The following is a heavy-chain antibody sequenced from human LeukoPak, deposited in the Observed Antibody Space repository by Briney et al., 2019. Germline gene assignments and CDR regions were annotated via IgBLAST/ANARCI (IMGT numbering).Heavy chain of an antibody. D-gene: IGHD3-22*01. CDR3: TKIDSNGDYFDY. Sequence: PGGSLRLSCAASGFTFSSYAMSWVRQAPGKGLEWVSAISGSGGSTYYADSVKGRLTISRDNSKNTLYLQMNSLRAEDTAVYYCTKIDSNGDYFDYWGQGTLVTVSS. J-gene: IGHJ4*02. V-gene: IGHV3-23*01. CDR1: GFTFSSYA. CDR2: ISGSGGST.